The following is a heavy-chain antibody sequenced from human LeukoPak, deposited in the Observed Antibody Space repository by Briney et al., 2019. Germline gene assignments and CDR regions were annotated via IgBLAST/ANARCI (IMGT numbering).Heavy chain of an antibody. J-gene: IGHJ4*02. CDR2: IIPISGTA. CDR1: GGSFSSYA. Sequence: SVKVSCKASGGSFSSYAISWVRQAPGQGLEWMGGIIPISGTANYAQKFQGRVTITADESTSTAHMDLNSLRSEDTAVYYCARDLSDYGMYYFDYWGQGTLVTVSS. D-gene: IGHD4/OR15-4a*01. V-gene: IGHV1-69*13. CDR3: ARDLSDYGMYYFDY.